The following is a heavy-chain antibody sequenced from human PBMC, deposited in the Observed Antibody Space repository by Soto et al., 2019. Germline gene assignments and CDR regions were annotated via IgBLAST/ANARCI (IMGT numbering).Heavy chain of an antibody. CDR2: TYYSGSN. D-gene: IGHD2-2*02. CDR3: ARGVVPAAIKYWGNWFAP. J-gene: IGHJ5*02. CDR1: GSYSSGSGYY. V-gene: IGHV4-39*07. Sequence: SQILSLTCNVFGSYSSGSGYYWGCIRKPPGKGLAWIGSTYYSGSNYYTPSLKSRFTRAVDTSKIQFSLKLSSVTAADPAVYCCARGVVPAAIKYWGNWFAPRGQGTLVTVSS.